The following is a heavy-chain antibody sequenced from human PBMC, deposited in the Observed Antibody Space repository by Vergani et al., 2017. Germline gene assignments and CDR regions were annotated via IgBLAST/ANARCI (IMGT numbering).Heavy chain of an antibody. CDR2: INHSGST. J-gene: IGHJ5*02. Sequence: QVQLQQWGAGLLEPSETLSLTCAVYGGSFSGYYWSWIRQPPGKGLEWIGEINHSGSTNYNPSLKSRVTISVDTSKNQFSLKLSSVTAADTAVYYCASSKGIVVVGGRWFDPWGQGTLVTVSS. CDR3: ASSKGIVVVGGRWFDP. CDR1: GGSFSGYY. V-gene: IGHV4-34*01. D-gene: IGHD2-21*01.